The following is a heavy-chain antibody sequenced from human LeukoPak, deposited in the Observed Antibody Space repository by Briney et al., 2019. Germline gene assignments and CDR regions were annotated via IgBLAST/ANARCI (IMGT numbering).Heavy chain of an antibody. Sequence: PTGGSLRLSCAASGFAFSGSAMHWIRQASGKGLEWVGRIKSKANSYATAYAASVKGRFTISRVDSKNTAYLKMNSLKTEDTAVYYCTRPDGYNYYWGQGTLVTVSS. CDR3: TRPDGYNYY. J-gene: IGHJ4*02. CDR1: GFAFSGSA. CDR2: IKSKANSYAT. V-gene: IGHV3-73*01. D-gene: IGHD5-24*01.